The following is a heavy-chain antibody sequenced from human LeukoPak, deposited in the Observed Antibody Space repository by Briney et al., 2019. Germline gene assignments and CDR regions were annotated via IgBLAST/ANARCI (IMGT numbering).Heavy chain of an antibody. CDR2: IYYSGST. V-gene: IGHV4-59*01. CDR1: GGSISSYY. D-gene: IGHD1-26*01. J-gene: IGHJ4*02. CDR3: ARGVMGATVTHLFDY. Sequence: SETLSLTCTVSGGSISSYYWSWIRQPPGKGLEWIGYIYYSGSTNYNPSLKSRVTISVDTSKNQFSLKLSSVTAADTAVYYCARGVMGATVTHLFDYWGQGTLVTVSS.